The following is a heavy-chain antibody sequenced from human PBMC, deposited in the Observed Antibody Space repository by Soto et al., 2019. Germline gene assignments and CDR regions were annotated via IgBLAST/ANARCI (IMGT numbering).Heavy chain of an antibody. V-gene: IGHV4-28*03. J-gene: IGHJ4*01. Sequence: SETLSLTCAVSGYSISSSNWWGWIRQPPGKGLEWIGYIYYSGTTYYNPSLKSRVTMSVDTSKNQFSLQMNGLRAEDTAVYYCAIGHWLGIWGHGTLVTVSS. CDR3: AIGHWLGI. CDR2: IYYSGTT. D-gene: IGHD6-19*01. CDR1: GYSISSSNW.